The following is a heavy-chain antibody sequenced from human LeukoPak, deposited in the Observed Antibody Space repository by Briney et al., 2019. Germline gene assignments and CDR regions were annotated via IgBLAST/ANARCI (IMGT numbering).Heavy chain of an antibody. J-gene: IGHJ6*04. V-gene: IGHV4-34*01. D-gene: IGHD2-2*01. Sequence: RSETLSLTRAVYGESFSVYYWSCVPDPPEKGLGWSGEIKQSGRTKQHPSLKRRVTISVDTPKKQCAVKPSSVTAADTAVYYCARGDSCSSTSCYARGYYYYGMDVWGKGTTVTVSS. CDR2: IKQSGRT. CDR1: GESFSVYY. CDR3: ARGDSCSSTSCYARGYYYYGMDV.